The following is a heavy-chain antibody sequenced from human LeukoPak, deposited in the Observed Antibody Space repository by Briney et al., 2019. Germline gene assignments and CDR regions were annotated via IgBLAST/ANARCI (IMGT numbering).Heavy chain of an antibody. J-gene: IGHJ3*02. CDR2: IKQDGSEK. Sequence: GESLKISCKASGYSFTTHWIGWVRQAPGKGLEWVANIKQDGSEKYYVDSVKGRFTISRDNAKNSLYLRMNSLRAEDTAVYYCARPYSSGWYSDAFDIWGQGTMVTVSS. CDR1: GYSFTTHW. V-gene: IGHV3-7*01. CDR3: ARPYSSGWYSDAFDI. D-gene: IGHD6-19*01.